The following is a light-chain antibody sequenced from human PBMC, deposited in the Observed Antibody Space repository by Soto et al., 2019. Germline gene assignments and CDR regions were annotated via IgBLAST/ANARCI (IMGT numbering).Light chain of an antibody. J-gene: IGLJ2*01. CDR1: SSNIGGNY. CDR2: RNN. Sequence: QSVLTQPPSASGTPGQRVTISCSGSSSNIGGNYVYWYQQLPGRAPKLLIYRNNQRPSGVPDRFSGSKSGTSASLAISGVRSDDEADYYCAAWDDSLSDVVFGGGTKLTVL. V-gene: IGLV1-47*01. CDR3: AAWDDSLSDVV.